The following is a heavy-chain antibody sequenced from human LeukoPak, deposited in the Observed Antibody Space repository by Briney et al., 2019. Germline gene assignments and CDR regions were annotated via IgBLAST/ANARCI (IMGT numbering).Heavy chain of an antibody. Sequence: SETLSLTCAVSGGSISSSNWWSWVRQPPGKGLEWIGEIYHSGSTNYNPSLKSRVTISVDKSKNQFSLKLSSVTAADTAEYYCARDFYCRGGSCHDYWGQGTLVTVSS. J-gene: IGHJ4*02. CDR3: ARDFYCRGGSCHDY. CDR2: IYHSGST. V-gene: IGHV4-4*02. CDR1: GGSISSSNW. D-gene: IGHD2-15*01.